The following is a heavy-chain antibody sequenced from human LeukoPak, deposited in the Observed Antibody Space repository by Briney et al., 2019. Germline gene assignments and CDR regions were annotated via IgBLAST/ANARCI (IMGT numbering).Heavy chain of an antibody. V-gene: IGHV1-18*01. J-gene: IGHJ6*03. CDR1: GYTFTSYG. CDR2: ISAYNGNT. D-gene: IGHD3-22*01. CDR3: ARDSTNYYDISYMDV. Sequence: GASVKVSCKASGYTFTSYGISWVRQAPGQGLEWMGWISAYNGNTNYAQKLQGRVTMTTDTSTSTAYMELRSLRSDDTAVYYCARDSTNYYDISYMDVWGKGTTVTVSS.